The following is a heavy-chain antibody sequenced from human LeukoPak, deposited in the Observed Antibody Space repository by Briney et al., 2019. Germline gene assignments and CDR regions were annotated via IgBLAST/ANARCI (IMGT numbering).Heavy chain of an antibody. D-gene: IGHD2-21*01. V-gene: IGHV3-15*07. J-gene: IGHJ4*02. CDR3: TTPRGIPN. CDR2: IKSKTDGGTT. CDR1: GFIFNEAW. Sequence: GGSLRLSCAASGFIFNEAWMNWVRQAPAKGLEWVGRIKSKTDGGTTDYAAPVKGRFTISRDESENMIYLEMNSLKIEDTAVYYCTTPRGIPNWGQGTLVTVSS.